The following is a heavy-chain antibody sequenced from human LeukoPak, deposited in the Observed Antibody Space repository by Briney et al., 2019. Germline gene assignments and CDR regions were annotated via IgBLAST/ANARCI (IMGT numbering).Heavy chain of an antibody. D-gene: IGHD2-2*01. V-gene: IGHV3-30-3*01. CDR2: ISYDGSNK. J-gene: IGHJ4*02. CDR3: ARAIVVPAATTTYFDY. CDR1: GFTFSSYA. Sequence: GGSLRLSCAASGFTFSSYAMHWVRQAPGKGLEWVAVISYDGSNKYYADSVKGRFTISRDNSKSTLYLQMNSLRAEDTAVYYCARAIVVPAATTTYFDYWGQGTLVTVSS.